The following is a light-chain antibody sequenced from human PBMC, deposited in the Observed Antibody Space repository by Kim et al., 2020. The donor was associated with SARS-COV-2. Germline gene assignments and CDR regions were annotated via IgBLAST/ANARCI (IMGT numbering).Light chain of an antibody. V-gene: IGKV4-1*01. J-gene: IGKJ4*01. CDR1: QSVLYSSNNKNY. CDR2: WAS. Sequence: DIVMTQSPDSLAVSLGERATINCKSSQSVLYSSNNKNYLAWYQQKPGQPPKLLIYWASTRESGVPDRFSGSGSGTDFTLTISSLQAEDVAVYYCQQYYSISLTFGGGTKVDIK. CDR3: QQYYSISLT.